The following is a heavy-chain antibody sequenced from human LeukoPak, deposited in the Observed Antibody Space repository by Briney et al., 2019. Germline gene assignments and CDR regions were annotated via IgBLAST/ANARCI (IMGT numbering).Heavy chain of an antibody. J-gene: IGHJ5*02. CDR3: ARDLANNWFDP. V-gene: IGHV4-59*01. CDR1: GCTISSYY. Sequence: SETLSLTCTVSGCTISSYYWRWIRQPPGKGLELIGYIYYSGSTNYNPSLKSRVTISVDTSKNQFSLKLSSVTAADTAVYYCARDLANNWFDPWGQGTLVTVSS. D-gene: IGHD5-12*01. CDR2: IYYSGST.